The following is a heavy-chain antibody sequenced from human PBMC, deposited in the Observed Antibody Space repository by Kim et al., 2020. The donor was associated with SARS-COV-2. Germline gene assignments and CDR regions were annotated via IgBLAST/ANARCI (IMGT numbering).Heavy chain of an antibody. CDR1: GFTFSSYA. V-gene: IGHV3-33*06. CDR2: IWYGGSNK. J-gene: IGHJ4*02. CDR3: AKGFHDYGDY. Sequence: GGSLRLSCAASGFTFSSYAMHWVRQAPGKGLEWVSVIWYGGSNKYYADSVKGRFTISRDNSKNTLYLQMNSLRAEDTAVYYCAKGFHDYGDYWGQGTLVTVSS.